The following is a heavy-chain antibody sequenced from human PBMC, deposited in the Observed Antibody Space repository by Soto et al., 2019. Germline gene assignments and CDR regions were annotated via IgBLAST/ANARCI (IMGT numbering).Heavy chain of an antibody. D-gene: IGHD3-22*01. Sequence: QVQLVESGGGVVQPGRSLRLSCAASGFTFSSYTMHWVRQAPGKGLERVAVISYDNGSNKYYVDSVKGRFTISRDNSKNTLYLQMDSLRPEDTAVYYCARDARGSGYYNSWGQGTLVTVSS. CDR2: ISYDNGSNK. J-gene: IGHJ4*02. V-gene: IGHV3-30-3*01. CDR1: GFTFSSYT. CDR3: ARDARGSGYYNS.